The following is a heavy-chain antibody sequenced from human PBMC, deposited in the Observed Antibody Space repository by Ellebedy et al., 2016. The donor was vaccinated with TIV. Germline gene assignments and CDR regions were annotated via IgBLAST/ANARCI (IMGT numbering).Heavy chain of an antibody. J-gene: IGHJ5*02. CDR3: ARDDWGPAGP. CDR1: GFTFSTYW. Sequence: PGGSLRLSCAASGFTFSTYWMHWVRQAPGKGLMWVSRINTDGSSTGYADSVKGRFTISRDNAKNTLYLQMNSLRAEDTAVYYCARDDWGPAGPWGQGTLVTVSS. CDR2: INTDGSST. D-gene: IGHD3-9*01. V-gene: IGHV3-74*01.